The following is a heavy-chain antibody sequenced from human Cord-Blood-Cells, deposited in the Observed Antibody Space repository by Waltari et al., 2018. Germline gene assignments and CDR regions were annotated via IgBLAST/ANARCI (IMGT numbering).Heavy chain of an antibody. CDR3: ARDQGYRDIVVVPAAIDY. CDR2: INPNSGGT. D-gene: IGHD2-2*01. Sequence: QVQLVQSGAEVKKPGASVKVSCKASGYTFTGYYMHWVRQDPRQGLEWMGWINPNSGGTNYAQKFQGRVTMTRDTSISTAYMELSRLRSDDTAVYYCARDQGYRDIVVVPAAIDYWGQGTLVTVSS. V-gene: IGHV1-2*02. CDR1: GYTFTGYY. J-gene: IGHJ4*02.